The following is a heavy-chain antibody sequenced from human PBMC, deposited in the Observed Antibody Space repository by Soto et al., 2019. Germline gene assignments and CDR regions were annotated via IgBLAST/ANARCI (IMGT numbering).Heavy chain of an antibody. V-gene: IGHV1-18*01. CDR2: ISAYNGNT. CDR1: GYTFTSYG. Sequence: ASVKVSCKASGYTFTSYGISWVRQAPGQGLEWMGWISAYNGNTNYAQKLQGRVTMTTDTSTSTAYMELRSLKSDDTAVYYCAGLLVYCGSCRCSDYYYGMDVWGQGTTVTVSS. CDR3: AGLLVYCGSCRCSDYYYGMDV. J-gene: IGHJ6*02. D-gene: IGHD2-15*01.